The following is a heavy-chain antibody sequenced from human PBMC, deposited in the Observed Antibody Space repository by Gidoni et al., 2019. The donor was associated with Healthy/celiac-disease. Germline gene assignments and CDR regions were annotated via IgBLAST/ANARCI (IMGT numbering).Heavy chain of an antibody. D-gene: IGHD3-16*01. CDR3: ARYSYTYGPQLYYYYYMDV. CDR1: GGSISSGGYY. J-gene: IGHJ6*03. CDR2: IYYSGST. Sequence: QVQLQESGPGLVKPSQTLSLTCTVSGGSISSGGYYWGWLRQHPGKGLEWIGYIYYSGSTYYNPSLKSRVTISVDTSKNQFSLKLSSVTAADTAVYYCARYSYTYGPQLYYYYYMDVWGKGTTVTVSS. V-gene: IGHV4-31*03.